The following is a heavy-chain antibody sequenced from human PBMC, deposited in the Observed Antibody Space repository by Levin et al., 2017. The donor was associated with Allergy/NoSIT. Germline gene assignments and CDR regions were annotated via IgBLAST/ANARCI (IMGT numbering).Heavy chain of an antibody. CDR1: GYTFTSYG. CDR3: ARDEKYNWNDHYYYGMDV. D-gene: IGHD1-1*01. Sequence: ASVKVSCKASGYTFTSYGISWVRQAPGQGLEWMGWISAYNGNTNYAQKLQGRVTMTTDTSTSTAYMELRSLRSDDTAVYYCARDEKYNWNDHYYYGMDVWGQGTTVTVSS. J-gene: IGHJ6*02. V-gene: IGHV1-18*01. CDR2: ISAYNGNT.